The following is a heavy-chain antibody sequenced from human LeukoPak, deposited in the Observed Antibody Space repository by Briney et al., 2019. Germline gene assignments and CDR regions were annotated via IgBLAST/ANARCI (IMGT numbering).Heavy chain of an antibody. CDR2: TAGSGISK. CDR1: GFTFNNYA. Sequence: GGSLRLSCVASGFTFNNYAMSWVRQAPGRGLEWASSTAGSGISKDYADSVKGRFTISKDKSKNTLYLQMDNLRAEDTGVYFRARLPTFYYDSSGYHYDYWGQGTLVTVSS. V-gene: IGHV3-23*01. J-gene: IGHJ4*02. D-gene: IGHD3-22*01. CDR3: ARLPTFYYDSSGYHYDY.